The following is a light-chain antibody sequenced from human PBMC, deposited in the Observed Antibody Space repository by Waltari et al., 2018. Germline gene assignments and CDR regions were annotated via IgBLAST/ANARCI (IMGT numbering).Light chain of an antibody. CDR1: QSISNW. J-gene: IGKJ4*01. V-gene: IGKV1-5*03. CDR3: QQYNSYSLLT. CDR2: KAP. Sequence: DIQMIQSPSTLSASVGDRFTITCRASQSISNWLAWYQQKPGKAPKLLIYKAPTLESGVPSRFSGSGSGTEFTLPSSSLQPDDFATYCCQQYNSYSLLTFGGGTKVEIK.